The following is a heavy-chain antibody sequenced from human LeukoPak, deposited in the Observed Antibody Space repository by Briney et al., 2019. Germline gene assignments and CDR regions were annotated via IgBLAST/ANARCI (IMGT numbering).Heavy chain of an antibody. J-gene: IGHJ4*02. Sequence: GGSLRLSCAASGFTFSSYSMNWVRQAPGKGLEWVSSITSSSSYIYYADSVKGRFTISRDNARNSVYLQMNSLRAEDTAVYYCAREGDGYNSPIDYWGQGTLVTVSS. V-gene: IGHV3-21*01. CDR1: GFTFSSYS. CDR2: ITSSSSYI. D-gene: IGHD5-24*01. CDR3: AREGDGYNSPIDY.